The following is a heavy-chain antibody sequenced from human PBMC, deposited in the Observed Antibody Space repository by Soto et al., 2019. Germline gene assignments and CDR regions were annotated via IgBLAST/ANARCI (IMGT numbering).Heavy chain of an antibody. J-gene: IGHJ4*02. CDR1: GYSISSINW. Sequence: SVMLSLTCTVSGYSISSINWWGWIRQPPGMRLEWIGYIYDSGTTYYNPSLKNRVTMSVDTSKNQFFIKLTSVTVVDTGVYFCARSNIHGPIAYWGQGTLITVSS. CDR3: ARSNIHGPIAY. CDR2: IYDSGTT. V-gene: IGHV4-28*01. D-gene: IGHD2-8*01.